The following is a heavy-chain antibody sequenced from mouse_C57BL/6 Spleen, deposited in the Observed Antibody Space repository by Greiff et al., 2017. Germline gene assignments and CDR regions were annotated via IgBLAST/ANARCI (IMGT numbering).Heavy chain of an antibody. CDR3: ARRYYSNYDAMDD. Sequence: VHLVEPGAELARPGASVKLSCKASGYTFTSYGISWVKQRTGQGLEWIGEIYPRSGNTYYNEKFKGKATLTADKSSSTAYMELRSLTSEDSAVYFGARRYYSNYDAMDDWGQGTSVTVSS. CDR2: IYPRSGNT. CDR1: GYTFTSYG. J-gene: IGHJ4*01. V-gene: IGHV1-81*01. D-gene: IGHD2-5*01.